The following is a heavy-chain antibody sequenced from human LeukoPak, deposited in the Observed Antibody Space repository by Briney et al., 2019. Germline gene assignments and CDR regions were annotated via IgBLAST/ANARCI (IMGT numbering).Heavy chain of an antibody. J-gene: IGHJ4*02. D-gene: IGHD3-22*01. Sequence: GGSLRLSCAASGFTVSSKYMSWVRQAPGKGLEWVSVIYSGGSTYYADSVKGRFTISRDNSKNTLYLQMNSLRAEDTAVYYCAKITPYYYDSSGYFDYWGQGTLVTVSS. CDR2: IYSGGST. CDR1: GFTVSSKY. V-gene: IGHV3-53*01. CDR3: AKITPYYYDSSGYFDY.